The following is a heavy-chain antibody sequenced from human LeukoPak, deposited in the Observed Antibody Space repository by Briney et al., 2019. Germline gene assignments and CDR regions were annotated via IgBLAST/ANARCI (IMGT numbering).Heavy chain of an antibody. CDR1: GYIFTSYW. D-gene: IGHD1-26*01. J-gene: IGHJ3*02. CDR2: IYPGDSDT. V-gene: IGHV5-51*01. Sequence: GASLQISCKGSGYIFTSYWIGWGRQVPGKGLEWMGIIYPGDSDTRYSPSFQGQVSISADKSISTAYLQWSSLKASDTAMYYCARISGSYAFDIWGQGTMVTVSS. CDR3: ARISGSYAFDI.